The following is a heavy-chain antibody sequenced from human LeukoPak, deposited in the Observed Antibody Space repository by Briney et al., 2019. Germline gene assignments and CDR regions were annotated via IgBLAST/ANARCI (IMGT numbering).Heavy chain of an antibody. V-gene: IGHV3-11*04. J-gene: IGHJ4*02. Sequence: PGGSLRLSCAASGFTFSDYYMSWIRQAPGKGLEWVSYISSSGSTIYYADSVKGRFTISRDNSKNTLYLQMGSLRAEDMAVYYCARISIAVAGVLTYYFDYWGQGTLVTVSS. CDR2: ISSSGSTI. D-gene: IGHD6-19*01. CDR3: ARISIAVAGVLTYYFDY. CDR1: GFTFSDYY.